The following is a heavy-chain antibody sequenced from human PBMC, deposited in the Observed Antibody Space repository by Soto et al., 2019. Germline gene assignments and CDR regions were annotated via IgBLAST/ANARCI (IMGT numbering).Heavy chain of an antibody. J-gene: IGHJ5*02. V-gene: IGHV2-5*02. D-gene: IGHD5-12*01. CDR2: IYWDDDK. CDR1: GFSLSTSGMG. Sequence: SGPTLVNPTQTLTLTCTFSGFSLSTSGMGVGWIRQPPGKALEWLALIYWDDDKRYSPSLKSRLTITKDTSKNQVVLTMTNMDPVDTATYYCAHQPLEMATISKVDNWFDPWGQGTLVTVSS. CDR3: AHQPLEMATISKVDNWFDP.